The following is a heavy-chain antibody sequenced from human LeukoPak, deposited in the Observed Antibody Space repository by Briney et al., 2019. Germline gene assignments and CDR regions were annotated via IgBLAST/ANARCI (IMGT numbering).Heavy chain of an antibody. V-gene: IGHV3-21*01. CDR2: ISSSSSYI. Sequence: GGSLRLSCAASGFTFSSYSMNWVRQAPGKGLEWVSSISSSSSYIYYADSVKGRFTISRDNAKNSLYLQMNSLRAEDTAVYYCARDSGDYCDSSGYYYPWGQGTLVTVSS. CDR3: ARDSGDYCDSSGYYYP. D-gene: IGHD3-22*01. CDR1: GFTFSSYS. J-gene: IGHJ5*02.